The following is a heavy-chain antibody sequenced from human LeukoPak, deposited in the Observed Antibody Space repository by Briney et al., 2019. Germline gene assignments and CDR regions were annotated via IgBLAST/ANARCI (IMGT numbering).Heavy chain of an antibody. Sequence: GGSLRLSCAASGFTFSSYSMNWVRQAPGKGLEWVSSISSSSSYIYYADSVKGRFTISRDNAKNSLYLQMNSLRAEDTAVYYCARATIPGFLYNYNDAFDIWGQGTMVTVSS. CDR1: GFTFSSYS. CDR3: ARATIPGFLYNYNDAFDI. J-gene: IGHJ3*02. V-gene: IGHV3-21*01. D-gene: IGHD5-24*01. CDR2: ISSSSSYI.